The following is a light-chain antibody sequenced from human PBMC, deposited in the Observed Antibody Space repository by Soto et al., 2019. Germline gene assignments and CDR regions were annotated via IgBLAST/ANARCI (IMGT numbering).Light chain of an antibody. J-gene: IGLJ1*01. CDR1: SSDVGGYNY. V-gene: IGLV2-14*01. Sequence: SALTQPASVSGSPGQSITISCTGTSSDVGGYNYVSWYQQHPGKAPKLMIYDVSNRPSGVSNRFPGSKSGNTASLTISGLQAEDEADYYCSSYTSSSTLGGVFGTGTKLTVL. CDR2: DVS. CDR3: SSYTSSSTLGGV.